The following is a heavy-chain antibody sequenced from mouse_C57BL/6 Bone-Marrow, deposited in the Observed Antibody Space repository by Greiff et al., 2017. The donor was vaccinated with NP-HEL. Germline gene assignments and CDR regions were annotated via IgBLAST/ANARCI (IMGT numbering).Heavy chain of an antibody. CDR2: IYPRSGNT. Sequence: QVQLQQSGAELARPGASVKLSCKASGYTFTSYGISWVKQRTGQGLEWIGEIYPRSGNTYYNEKFKGKATLTADKSSSTAYMELRSLTSEDSAVYFCASPGALYYYAMDDWGQGTSVTVSS. CDR3: ASPGALYYYAMDD. D-gene: IGHD6-5*01. V-gene: IGHV1-81*01. J-gene: IGHJ4*01. CDR1: GYTFTSYG.